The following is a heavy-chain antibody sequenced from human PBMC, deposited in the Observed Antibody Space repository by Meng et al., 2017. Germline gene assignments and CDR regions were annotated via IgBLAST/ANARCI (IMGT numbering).Heavy chain of an antibody. CDR2: ISGSGGNT. D-gene: IGHD3-22*01. J-gene: IGHJ3*02. Sequence: GESLKISCAASGFTFSSYSMNWVRQAPGKGLEWVSGISGSGGNTNYADSVKGRFTISRDNSKNTLYLQMNNLRAEDTAVYYCAREAVIPTDDAFDIWGQGTMVTVSS. CDR3: AREAVIPTDDAFDI. V-gene: IGHV3-23*01. CDR1: GFTFSSYS.